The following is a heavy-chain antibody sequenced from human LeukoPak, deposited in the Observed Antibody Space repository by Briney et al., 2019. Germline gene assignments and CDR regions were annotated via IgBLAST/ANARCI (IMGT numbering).Heavy chain of an antibody. CDR1: GFTFSSYA. D-gene: IGHD3-10*01. V-gene: IGHV3-23*01. Sequence: GGSLRLSCAASGFTFSSYAMSWVRQAPGKGLEWVSGIRGSGGNTYYADSVKGRFTISRDNSESTVSLQMNSLRGEDTAVYFCAKASGSGKGPFFPVFDSWGQGTLVTVSS. CDR2: IRGSGGNT. J-gene: IGHJ4*02. CDR3: AKASGSGKGPFFPVFDS.